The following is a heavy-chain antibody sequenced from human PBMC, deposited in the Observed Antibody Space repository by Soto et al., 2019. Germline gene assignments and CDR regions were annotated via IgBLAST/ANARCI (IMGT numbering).Heavy chain of an antibody. CDR1: GYTFIGNY. CDR2: INPNSGAT. J-gene: IGHJ4*02. CDR3: ARDFVSTIGDFDY. D-gene: IGHD3-16*01. Sequence: GASVKVSCKASGYTFIGNYVHWVRQAPGQGLEWVGWINPNSGATNSAQKFQDRVTMTRDTSIMTTYMELSRLRSDDTAVYYCARDFVSTIGDFDYWGQGTLVTVSS. V-gene: IGHV1-2*02.